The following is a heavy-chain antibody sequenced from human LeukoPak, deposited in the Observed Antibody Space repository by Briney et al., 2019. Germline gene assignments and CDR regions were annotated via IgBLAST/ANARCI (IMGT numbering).Heavy chain of an antibody. CDR3: AKDRRDYGDYNTWFDP. Sequence: GRSLRLSCAASGFTFSSYAMHWVRQAPGKGLEWVAFISYNGGSKNYADSVQGRFTISRDNSKNTLYLQMNSLRPEDTAVYSCAKDRRDYGDYNTWFDPWGQGTLVTVSS. V-gene: IGHV3-30*04. J-gene: IGHJ5*02. CDR2: ISYNGGSK. CDR1: GFTFSSYA. D-gene: IGHD4-17*01.